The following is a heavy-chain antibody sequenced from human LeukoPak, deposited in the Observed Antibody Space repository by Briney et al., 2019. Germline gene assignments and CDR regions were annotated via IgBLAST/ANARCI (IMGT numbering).Heavy chain of an antibody. CDR3: ARVLGYSSSWPFDY. J-gene: IGHJ4*02. V-gene: IGHV3-48*04. Sequence: GGSLRLSCVASGFTFSTYSMNWVRQAPGKGLEWVSHISSSGSAMYYADPVEGRFTISRDNAKNSLYLQMNSLRAEDTAVYYCARVLGYSSSWPFDYWGQGTLVTVSS. D-gene: IGHD6-13*01. CDR2: ISSSGSAM. CDR1: GFTFSTYS.